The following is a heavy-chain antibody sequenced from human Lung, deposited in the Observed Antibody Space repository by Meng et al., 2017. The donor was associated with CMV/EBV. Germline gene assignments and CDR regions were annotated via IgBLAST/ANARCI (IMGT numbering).Heavy chain of an antibody. J-gene: IGHJ6*02. CDR3: ARDGYFDWLVPRLAAGRLEAQKDAYYYGMDV. D-gene: IGHD3-9*01. CDR2: ISAYNGNT. Sequence: ASVKVSXKASGYTFTSYGISWVRQAPGQGLEWMGWISAYNGNTNYAQKLQGRVTMTTDTSTSTAYIELRSLRSDDTAVYYCARDGYFDWLVPRLAAGRLEAQKDAYYYGMDVWGQGTTVTVSS. CDR1: GYTFTSYG. V-gene: IGHV1-18*01.